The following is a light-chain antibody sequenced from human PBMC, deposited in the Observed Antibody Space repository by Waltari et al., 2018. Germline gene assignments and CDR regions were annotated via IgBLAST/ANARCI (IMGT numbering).Light chain of an antibody. CDR3: QKYERLPAT. V-gene: IGKV3-20*01. J-gene: IGKJ1*01. CDR1: QSVGRA. CDR2: DTS. Sequence: EIVLTQSPGTLSLSPGERATLSCRASQSVGRALVWCQQKPGQAPRLLIYDTSTRAAGTPDRFSGSGFGTDFSLTISRLEPEDFAVYYCQKYERLPATFGQGTKVEIK.